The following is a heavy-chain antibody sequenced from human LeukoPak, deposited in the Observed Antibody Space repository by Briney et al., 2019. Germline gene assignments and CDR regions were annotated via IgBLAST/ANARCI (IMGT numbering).Heavy chain of an antibody. CDR1: GFTFSTYS. CDR3: ARDPSQGLFDLWNGFYNFDI. D-gene: IGHD3-3*01. V-gene: IGHV3-21*01. CDR2: ISSSSTYI. Sequence: PGGSLRLSCAASGFTFSTYSMNWVRQAPGKRPEWVSSISSSSTYIYYTDSVKGRFTISRDNAKKSLYLQMHSLGAEDTAVYYCARDPSQGLFDLWNGFYNFDIWGQGTLVTVSS. J-gene: IGHJ4*02.